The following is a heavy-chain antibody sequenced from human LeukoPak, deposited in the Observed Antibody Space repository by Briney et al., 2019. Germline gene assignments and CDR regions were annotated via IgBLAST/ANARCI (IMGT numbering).Heavy chain of an antibody. CDR1: GLTFSSYW. D-gene: IGHD3-3*01. J-gene: IGHJ4*02. CDR3: ARERITILGVVTGGFDY. V-gene: IGHV3-74*01. CDR2: INSDGSST. Sequence: GGSLSLSCAASGLTFSSYWMHWVRQAPGKGLVWVSRINSDGSSTSYADSVKGRFTISRDNAKNTLYLQMNSLRAEDTAVYYCARERITILGVVTGGFDYWGQGTLVTVSS.